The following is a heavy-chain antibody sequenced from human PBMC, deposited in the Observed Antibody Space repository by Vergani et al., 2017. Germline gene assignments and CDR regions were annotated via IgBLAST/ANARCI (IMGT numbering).Heavy chain of an antibody. J-gene: IGHJ6*02. D-gene: IGHD3-10*01. CDR1: GFTFDDYA. CDR3: AKSRAAGYYGSGSYWMTKQDYYYYGMDV. CDR2: ISWNSGSI. V-gene: IGHV3-9*01. Sequence: EVQLVESGGGLVQPGRSLRLSCAASGFTFDDYAMHWVRQAPGKGLEWVSGISWNSGSIGYADSVKGRFTISRDNAKNSLYLQMNSLRAEDTALYYCAKSRAAGYYGSGSYWMTKQDYYYYGMDVWGQGTTVTVSS.